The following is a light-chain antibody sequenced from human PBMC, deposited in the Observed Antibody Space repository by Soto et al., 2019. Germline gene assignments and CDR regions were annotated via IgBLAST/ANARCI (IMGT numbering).Light chain of an antibody. CDR3: QQYYSYPFT. CDR2: AAS. J-gene: IGKJ3*01. Sequence: AIRMTQSPSSFSPSTGDRVTITCRASQGISSSLAGYQQKPGKAPKLLIYAASTLQSGVPSRFSGSGSGTDFTLTISCLQSEDFATYYCQQYYSYPFTFGPGTKVDIK. CDR1: QGISSS. V-gene: IGKV1-8*01.